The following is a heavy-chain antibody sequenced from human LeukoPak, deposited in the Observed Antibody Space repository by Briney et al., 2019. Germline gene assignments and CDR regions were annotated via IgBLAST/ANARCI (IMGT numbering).Heavy chain of an antibody. CDR2: IIPIFGTA. V-gene: IGHV1-69*05. CDR3: ARTYYYDRSGYPLTFDY. J-gene: IGHJ4*02. CDR1: GGTFSRYA. Sequence: SVKVSCKASGGTFSRYAISWVRQAAGQGLEWMGRIIPIFGTANYAQKFQGRVTITTDESTSTAYMELSSLRSEDTAVYHCARTYYYDRSGYPLTFDYWGQGTLVTVSS. D-gene: IGHD3-22*01.